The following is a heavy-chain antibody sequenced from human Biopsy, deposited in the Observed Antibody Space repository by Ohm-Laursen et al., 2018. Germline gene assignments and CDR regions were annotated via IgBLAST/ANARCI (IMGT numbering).Heavy chain of an antibody. D-gene: IGHD3-22*01. V-gene: IGHV3-53*01. J-gene: IGHJ3*02. CDR3: ARSTYYYESSGTRRGLDI. Sequence: SLRLSCAAFGFDVSSNYMSWLRQAPGKGLEWVSHIHSDGNTYYADSVKGRFTISRDNSKNTLYLQMNNLSAEDTAVYYCARSTYYYESSGTRRGLDIWGQGTMVTVSS. CDR1: GFDVSSNY. CDR2: IHSDGNT.